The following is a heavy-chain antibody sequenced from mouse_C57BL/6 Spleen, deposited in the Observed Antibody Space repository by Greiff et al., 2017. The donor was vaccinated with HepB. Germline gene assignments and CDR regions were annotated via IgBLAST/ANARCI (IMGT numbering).Heavy chain of an antibody. J-gene: IGHJ2*01. Sequence: EVQGVESGEGLVKPGGSLKLSCAASGFTFSSYAMSWVRQTPEKRLEWVAYISSGGDYIYYADTVKGRCTISRDNARNTLYLQMSSLKSEDTAMYYCTRVPLTGFDYWGQGTTLTVSS. CDR1: GFTFSSYA. CDR3: TRVPLTGFDY. CDR2: ISSGGDYI. D-gene: IGHD4-1*01. V-gene: IGHV5-9-1*02.